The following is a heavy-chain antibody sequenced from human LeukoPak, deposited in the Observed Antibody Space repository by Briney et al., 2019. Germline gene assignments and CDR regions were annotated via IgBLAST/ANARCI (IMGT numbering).Heavy chain of an antibody. CDR3: ARERYSSGWYPFDY. Sequence: GGSLRLSCAASGFTVSSNYMSWVRQAPGKGLEWVSIIYSGGSTYYADSVKGRFTISRDNSKNTLYLQMNSLRAEDTAVYYCARERYSSGWYPFDYWGQGTLVTVSS. J-gene: IGHJ4*02. CDR1: GFTVSSNY. CDR2: IYSGGST. V-gene: IGHV3-53*01. D-gene: IGHD6-19*01.